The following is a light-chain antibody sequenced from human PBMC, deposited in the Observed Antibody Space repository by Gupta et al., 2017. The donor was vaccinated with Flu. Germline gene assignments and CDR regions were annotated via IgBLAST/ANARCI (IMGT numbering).Light chain of an antibody. V-gene: IGLV2-11*01. Sequence: QSALTQPRSVSGSPGQSVTISCTGTSSDVGGYNFVSWYQHHPGKAPKLMIYDVSERPSGVPDRFSGSKSGNTASLSISGLQAADEADYYCCSYAGQDTVDYVFGTGTKLTVL. CDR2: DVS. J-gene: IGLJ1*01. CDR1: SSDVGGYNF. CDR3: CSYAGQDTVDYV.